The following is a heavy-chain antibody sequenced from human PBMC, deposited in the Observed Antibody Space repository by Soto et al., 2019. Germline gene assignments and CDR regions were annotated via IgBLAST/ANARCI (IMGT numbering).Heavy chain of an antibody. CDR2: IYYSGST. D-gene: IGHD6-6*01. CDR3: AGGSSKSWFDP. CDR1: GGSFRSDGYY. J-gene: IGHJ5*02. V-gene: IGHV4-31*03. Sequence: SETLSLTCTVSGGSFRSDGYYWSWIRQHPGKGLEWIGYIYYSGSTYYNPSLKSRVSISADTSNNQFSLKLTSVTAADTAVYYCAGGSSKSWFDPWGQGTLVTVSS.